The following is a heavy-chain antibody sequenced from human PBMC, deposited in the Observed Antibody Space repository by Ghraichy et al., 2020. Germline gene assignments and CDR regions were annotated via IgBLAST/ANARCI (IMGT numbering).Heavy chain of an antibody. CDR2: IYYSGST. Sequence: ETLSLTCTVSGGSISSSSYYWGWIRQPPGKGLEWIGSIYYSGSTYYNPSLKSRVTISVDTSKNQFSLKLSSVTAADTAVYYCAMTFGVVTYYGMDVWGQGTTVTVSS. CDR3: AMTFGVVTYYGMDV. J-gene: IGHJ6*02. D-gene: IGHD3-3*01. CDR1: GGSISSSSYY. V-gene: IGHV4-39*01.